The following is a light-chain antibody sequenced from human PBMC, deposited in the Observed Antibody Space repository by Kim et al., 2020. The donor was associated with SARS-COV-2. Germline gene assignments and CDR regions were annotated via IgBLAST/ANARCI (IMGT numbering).Light chain of an antibody. V-gene: IGLV2-14*03. CDR2: YVS. CDR1: RSDVAGYKY. Sequence: GQSITISCTGTRSDVAGYKYVSWYQQHPGKAPKLIIFYVSQRPSGVSNRFSGSKSGNTASLTISGLQAEDEADYYCSSYTTISTWVFGGGTRLTVL. CDR3: SSYTTISTWV. J-gene: IGLJ3*02.